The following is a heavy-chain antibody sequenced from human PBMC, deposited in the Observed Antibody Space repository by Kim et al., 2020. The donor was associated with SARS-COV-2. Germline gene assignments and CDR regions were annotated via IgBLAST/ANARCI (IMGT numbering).Heavy chain of an antibody. V-gene: IGHV3-30*04. CDR2: ISYDGSNK. J-gene: IGHJ4*02. Sequence: GGSLRLSCAASGFTFSSYAMHWVRQAPGKGLEWVAVISYDGSNKYYADSVKGRFTISRDNSKNTLYLQMNSLRAEDTAVYYCARDLCGSYCYFDYWGQG. CDR3: ARDLCGSYCYFDY. D-gene: IGHD1-26*01. CDR1: GFTFSSYA.